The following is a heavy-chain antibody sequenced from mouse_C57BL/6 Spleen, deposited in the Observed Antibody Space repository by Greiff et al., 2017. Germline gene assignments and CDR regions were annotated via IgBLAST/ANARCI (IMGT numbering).Heavy chain of an antibody. CDR1: GFSLTSYG. J-gene: IGHJ4*01. V-gene: IGHV2-6*01. CDR3: ASGPGAMDY. Sequence: QVQLQQSGPGLVAPSQSLSITCTVSGFSLTSYGVDWVRQSPGKGLEWLGVIWGVGSTNYNSALKSRLSISKDNSKSQVFLKMNSMQTDDTAMYYCASGPGAMDYWGQGTSVTVSS. CDR2: IWGVGST.